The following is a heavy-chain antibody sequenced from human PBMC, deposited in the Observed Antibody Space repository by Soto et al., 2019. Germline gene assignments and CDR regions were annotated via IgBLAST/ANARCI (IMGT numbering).Heavy chain of an antibody. CDR2: INAYNGNT. Sequence: QVQLVQSGAEVKKPGASVKVSCKASGYTFTSYGISWVRQAPGQGLEWMGWINAYNGNTSYAQKLQGRVTMTTATSTSTAYMNLRRLRADYKAVYFCARVLPPFAPWGHGPLVTVSS. J-gene: IGHJ5*02. CDR1: GYTFTSYG. CDR3: ARVLPPFAP. V-gene: IGHV1-18*01.